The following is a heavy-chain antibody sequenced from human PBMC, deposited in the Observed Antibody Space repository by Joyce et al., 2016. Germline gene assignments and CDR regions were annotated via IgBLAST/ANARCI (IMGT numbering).Heavy chain of an antibody. CDR1: GLTFSSFA. J-gene: IGHJ6*02. CDR3: AKHKGAGTYQNYAMDV. CDR2: ITGSGRAV. V-gene: IGHV3-23*01. Sequence: EVKVSDSGGGLVQPGESLRLSCSVSGLTFSSFAMGWVRQAPGKGVEWVSSITGSGRAVFLADSVKGRFTISRDNPKSTLYLQMNSLRAEDTAVYYCAKHKGAGTYQNYAMDVWGQGTTVTVSS. D-gene: IGHD1-7*01.